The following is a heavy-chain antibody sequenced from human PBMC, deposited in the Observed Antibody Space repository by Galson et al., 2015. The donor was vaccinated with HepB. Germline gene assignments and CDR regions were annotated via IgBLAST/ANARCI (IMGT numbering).Heavy chain of an antibody. Sequence: SLRLSCAASGFTFSTFAMGWVRQAPGKGLEWVSTLHNDGVTTHIADSVRGRFTISRDNSKNTLFLQMNSLGVEDTALYYCAKFRGMDIGEYHFDHWGQGTLGTVSS. V-gene: IGHV3-23*05. CDR2: LHNDGVTT. J-gene: IGHJ4*02. D-gene: IGHD2-2*03. CDR3: AKFRGMDIGEYHFDH. CDR1: GFTFSTFA.